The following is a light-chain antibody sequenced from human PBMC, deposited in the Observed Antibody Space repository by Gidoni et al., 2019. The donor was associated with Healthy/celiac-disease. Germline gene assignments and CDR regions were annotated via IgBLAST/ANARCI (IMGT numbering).Light chain of an antibody. J-gene: IGKJ4*01. CDR1: QSVSSSY. CDR3: QQYGSSPD. V-gene: IGKV3-20*01. CDR2: GAS. Sequence: EIVLTQSPGTLSLSPGERATLPCRASQSVSSSYLAWYQQKPGQAPRRLIYGASSRATGIPDRFSGSGSGTDFTLTISRLEPEDFAVYYCQQYGSSPDFGGGTKVEIK.